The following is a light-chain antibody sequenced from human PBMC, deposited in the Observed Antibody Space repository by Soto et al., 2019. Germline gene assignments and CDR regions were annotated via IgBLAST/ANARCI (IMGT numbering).Light chain of an antibody. CDR2: KVS. CDR1: QSLVNSDGNTY. V-gene: IGKV2-30*01. CDR3: MQGSHWPRT. J-gene: IGKJ1*01. Sequence: EVVMTQSPLSLPITLGQPASISCRSSQSLVNSDGNTYLNWFHQRPGQSPRRLIYKVSNRDSGVPDRFSGSGSVTDFTLRISRVEAEDVGVYYCMQGSHWPRTFGQGTRVEIK.